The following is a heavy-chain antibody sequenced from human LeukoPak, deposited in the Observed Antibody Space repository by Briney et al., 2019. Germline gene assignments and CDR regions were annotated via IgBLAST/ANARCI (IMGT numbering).Heavy chain of an antibody. CDR3: ARHGHYDFWSGYSLDY. CDR1: GFTFSSYA. V-gene: IGHV3-64*01. D-gene: IGHD3-3*01. Sequence: GGSLRLSCAASGFTFSSYAMHWVRQAPGKGLEYVSAISSNGGSTYYANSVKGRFTISRDKSKNTLYLQMGSLRAEDMAVYYCARHGHYDFWSGYSLDYWGQGTLVTVSS. CDR2: ISSNGGST. J-gene: IGHJ4*02.